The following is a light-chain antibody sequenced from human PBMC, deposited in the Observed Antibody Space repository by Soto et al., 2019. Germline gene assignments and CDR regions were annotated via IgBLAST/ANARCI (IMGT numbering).Light chain of an antibody. CDR3: CSYAGTYTFV. Sequence: QSALTQPRSVSGSPGQSATISCAGTSSDVGHYNYVSWYQQHPGKAPKLSIYDVSQRPSGVPDRFSGSKSGNTASLTISGLQAEDEADYYCCSYAGTYTFVFVTGTKVTVL. CDR2: DVS. J-gene: IGLJ1*01. CDR1: SSDVGHYNY. V-gene: IGLV2-11*01.